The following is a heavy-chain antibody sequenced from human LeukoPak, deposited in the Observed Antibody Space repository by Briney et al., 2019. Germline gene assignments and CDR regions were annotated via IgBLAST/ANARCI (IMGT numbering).Heavy chain of an antibody. CDR3: ARGGAYNWNYEFDY. J-gene: IGHJ4*02. V-gene: IGHV4-39*07. Sequence: PSETLSLTCTVSGGSISRSTYYWGWIRQPPGKGLEWIGSIYYSGSTYYNPSLKSRVTISVDTSRNQFSLKLSSVTAADTAVYYCARGGAYNWNYEFDYWGQGTLVTVSS. D-gene: IGHD1-7*01. CDR2: IYYSGST. CDR1: GGSISRSTYY.